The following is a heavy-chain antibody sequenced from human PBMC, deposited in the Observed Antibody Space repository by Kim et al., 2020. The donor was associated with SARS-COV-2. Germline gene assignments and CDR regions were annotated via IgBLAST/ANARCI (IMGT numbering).Heavy chain of an antibody. J-gene: IGHJ6*02. V-gene: IGHV1-69*13. Sequence: SVKVSCKASGGTFSSYAISWVRQAPGQGLEWMGGIIPIFGTANYAQKFQGRVTITADESTSTAYMELSSLRSEDTAVYYCARDHPGSYGMDVWGQGTTVTVSS. D-gene: IGHD3-10*01. CDR3: ARDHPGSYGMDV. CDR1: GGTFSSYA. CDR2: IIPIFGTA.